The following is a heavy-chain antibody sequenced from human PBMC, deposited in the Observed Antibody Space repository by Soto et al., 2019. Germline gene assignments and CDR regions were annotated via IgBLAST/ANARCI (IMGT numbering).Heavy chain of an antibody. V-gene: IGHV4-59*01. CDR3: ASAYYYDSSGYYLAY. Sequence: PSETLSLTCTVSGGSISSYYWSWIRQPPGKGLEWIGYIYYSGSTNYNPSLKSRVTISVDTSKNQSSLKLSSVTAADTAVYYCASAYYYDSSGYYLAYWGQGSLVTVSS. J-gene: IGHJ4*02. CDR1: GGSISSYY. CDR2: IYYSGST. D-gene: IGHD3-22*01.